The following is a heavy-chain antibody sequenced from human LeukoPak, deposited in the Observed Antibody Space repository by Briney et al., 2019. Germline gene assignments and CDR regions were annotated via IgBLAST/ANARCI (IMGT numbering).Heavy chain of an antibody. V-gene: IGHV3-49*04. Sequence: PGGSLRLSCTASGFTFGDYAMSWVRQAPGKGLEWVGFIRSKAYGGTTEYAASVKGRFTISRDDSKSIAYLQMNSLKTEDTAVYYCTREYYDFWSGYPPPWFDPWGQGTLVTVSS. J-gene: IGHJ5*02. D-gene: IGHD3-3*01. CDR3: TREYYDFWSGYPPPWFDP. CDR1: GFTFGDYA. CDR2: IRSKAYGGTT.